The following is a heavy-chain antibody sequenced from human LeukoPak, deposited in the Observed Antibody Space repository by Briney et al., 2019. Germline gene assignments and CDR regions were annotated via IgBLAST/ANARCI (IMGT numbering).Heavy chain of an antibody. V-gene: IGHV3-23*01. D-gene: IGHD3-3*01. CDR1: GFTFSISA. J-gene: IGHJ4*02. CDR3: ARYDFWSGFDY. CDR2: ISDSGGST. Sequence: RPGGSLRLSCAASGFTFSISAMSWVRQAPGKGLEWVSGISDSGGSTFYADSVKGRFTISRDNAKNSLYLQMNSLRAEDTAVYYCARYDFWSGFDYWGQGTLVTVSS.